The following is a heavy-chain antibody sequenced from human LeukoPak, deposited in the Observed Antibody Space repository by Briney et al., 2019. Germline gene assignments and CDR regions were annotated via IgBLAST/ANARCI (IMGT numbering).Heavy chain of an antibody. CDR1: GGSFSGYY. J-gene: IGHJ4*02. V-gene: IGHV4-34*01. Sequence: PSETLSLTCAVYGGSFSGYYWSWIRQPPGKGLEWIGEINHSGSTNYNPSLKSRVTISVDTSKNQFSLKLSSVTAADTAVYYCARGVLRYRNDYWGQGTLVTVSS. CDR3: ARGVLRYRNDY. CDR2: INHSGST. D-gene: IGHD1-1*01.